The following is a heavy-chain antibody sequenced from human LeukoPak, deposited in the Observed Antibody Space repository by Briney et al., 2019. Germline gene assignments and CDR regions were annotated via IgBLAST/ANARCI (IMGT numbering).Heavy chain of an antibody. CDR3: TTDLYCSGGSCYLGHDAFDI. D-gene: IGHD2-15*01. CDR1: GFTFSNAC. CDR2: MKSKYDGGTT. J-gene: IGHJ3*02. Sequence: GGSLRLSCTASGFTFSNACMCWVRQAPAQGMGWVGRMKSKYDGGTTDFAAPVKGRFTISRDDSKNTLYLQMNSLKTEDTAVYYFTTDLYCSGGSCYLGHDAFDIWGQGTMVTVSS. V-gene: IGHV3-15*01.